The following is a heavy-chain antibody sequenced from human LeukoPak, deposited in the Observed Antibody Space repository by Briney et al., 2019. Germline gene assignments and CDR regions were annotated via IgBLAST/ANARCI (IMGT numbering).Heavy chain of an antibody. D-gene: IGHD6-13*01. J-gene: IGHJ4*02. Sequence: GGSLRLSCAASRFTFSNYWMTWVRQAPGKGLERVGNINQDASEINYVDSVKGRFTISRVNAENSLYLQMNSLRAEDTAIYFCARDRHINSWSNDRFDYWGQGALVTVSS. CDR2: INQDASEI. CDR3: ARDRHINSWSNDRFDY. V-gene: IGHV3-7*01. CDR1: RFTFSNYW.